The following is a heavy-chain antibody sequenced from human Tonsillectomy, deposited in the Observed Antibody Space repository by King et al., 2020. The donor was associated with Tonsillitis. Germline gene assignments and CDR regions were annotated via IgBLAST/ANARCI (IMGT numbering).Heavy chain of an antibody. Sequence: VQLEQSGAEVKKPGSSVKVSCKASGGTFNNYAISWVRQAPGQGLEWMGRIIPILGIANYAQKFQGRVTITADKFTSTAYMELSSLRSEDTAVYYCCSGSYYNGYYYMDVWGKGTTVTVSS. V-gene: IGHV1-69*09. D-gene: IGHD3-10*02. CDR2: IIPILGIA. J-gene: IGHJ6*03. CDR3: CSGSYYNGYYYMDV. CDR1: GGTFNNYA.